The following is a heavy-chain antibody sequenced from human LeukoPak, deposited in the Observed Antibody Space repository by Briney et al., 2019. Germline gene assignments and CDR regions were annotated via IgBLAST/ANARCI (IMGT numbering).Heavy chain of an antibody. V-gene: IGHV4-59*12. CDR3: ARGDIAARLQH. CDR2: IFYSGST. Sequence: SSETLSLTCTVSGGSISSYYWSWIRQPPGKGLEWIGYIFYSGSTNYNPSLKSRVTISVDTSKNQFSLKLNSVTAADTAVYYCARGDIAARLQHWGQGTLVTVSS. D-gene: IGHD6-13*01. CDR1: GGSISSYY. J-gene: IGHJ1*01.